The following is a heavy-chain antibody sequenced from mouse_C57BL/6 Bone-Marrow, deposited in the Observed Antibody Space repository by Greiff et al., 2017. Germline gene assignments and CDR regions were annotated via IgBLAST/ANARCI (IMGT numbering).Heavy chain of an antibody. Sequence: VQLQQPGAELVKPGASVKLSCKASGYTFTCYWMHWVKQRPGRGLEWIGRIDPNSGGTKYNEKFKSKATLTVDKPSSTAYMQLSSLTSEDSAVYYWARGDYYGSEELAWFAYWGQGTLVTVSA. D-gene: IGHD1-1*01. CDR1: GYTFTCYW. CDR2: IDPNSGGT. CDR3: ARGDYYGSEELAWFAY. J-gene: IGHJ3*01. V-gene: IGHV1-72*01.